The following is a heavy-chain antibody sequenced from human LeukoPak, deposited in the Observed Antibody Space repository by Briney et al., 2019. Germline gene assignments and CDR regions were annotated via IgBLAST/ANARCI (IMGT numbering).Heavy chain of an antibody. D-gene: IGHD2-2*01. CDR1: GFTFSSFA. V-gene: IGHV3-23*01. CDR3: AKDRSCSGSSCNVGS. CDR2: ISGSGGST. J-gene: IGHJ3*01. Sequence: GSLRLSCAASGFTFSSFAMRWVRQAPGKGLEGVSAISGSGGSTYYADSVTGRFTISRDNSKNTLFLQMNSLRAEDTAVYYCAKDRSCSGSSCNVGSWGQGTMVTVSS.